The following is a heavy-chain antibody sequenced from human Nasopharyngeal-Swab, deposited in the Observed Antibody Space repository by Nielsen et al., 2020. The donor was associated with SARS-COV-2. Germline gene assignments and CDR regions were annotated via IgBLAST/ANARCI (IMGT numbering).Heavy chain of an antibody. CDR2: INHSGST. CDR3: ARDTAMAKGVDYGMDV. CDR1: GGSFSGYY. V-gene: IGHV4-34*01. D-gene: IGHD5-18*01. Sequence: SQTLSLTCAVYGGSFSGYYWSWIRQPPGKGLEWIGEINHSGSTNYNPSLKSRVTISVDTSKNQFSVKLSSVTAADTAVYYCARDTAMAKGVDYGMDVWGQGTTVTVSS. J-gene: IGHJ6*02.